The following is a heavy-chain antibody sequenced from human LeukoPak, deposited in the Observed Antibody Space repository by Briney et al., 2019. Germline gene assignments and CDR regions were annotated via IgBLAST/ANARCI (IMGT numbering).Heavy chain of an antibody. D-gene: IGHD5-24*01. V-gene: IGHV4-59*01. Sequence: SETPSLTCTVSGGSLSSYYWSWIRQPPGKGLEWIGYIYYSGSTNYNPSFKSRVTISVDTSKNQFSLKLSSVTAADTAVYYCARLGWLQNYYYYYGMDVWGQGTTVTVSS. CDR1: GGSLSSYY. CDR2: IYYSGST. CDR3: ARLGWLQNYYYYYGMDV. J-gene: IGHJ6*02.